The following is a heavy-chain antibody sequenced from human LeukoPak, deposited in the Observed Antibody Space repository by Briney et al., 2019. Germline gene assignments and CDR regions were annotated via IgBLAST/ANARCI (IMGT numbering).Heavy chain of an antibody. J-gene: IGHJ5*02. V-gene: IGHV4-59*01. D-gene: IGHD5-12*01. CDR1: GGSIGSYY. CDR3: ARVDQSGYDTRGWFDP. Sequence: SETLSLPCTVSGGSIGSYYWSWLRHPPGKGLEWLAYIYYSGSTNYNPSLKSRVTLSVDTSKNQFSLKLSSVTAADTAVYYCARVDQSGYDTRGWFDPWGQGTLVTVSS. CDR2: IYYSGST.